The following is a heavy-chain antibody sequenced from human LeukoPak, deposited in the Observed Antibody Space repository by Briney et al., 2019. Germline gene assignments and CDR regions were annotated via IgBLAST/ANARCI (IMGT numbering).Heavy chain of an antibody. J-gene: IGHJ4*02. Sequence: GGSLRLSCAASGFTFSSYAMNWVRQAPGKGLEWVSYISSSSSTIYYADSVKGRFTISRDNAKNSLYLQMNSLRAEDTAVYYCARVSESGYCSGGSCSYPFDYWGQGTLVTVSS. CDR2: ISSSSSTI. D-gene: IGHD2-15*01. CDR1: GFTFSSYA. CDR3: ARVSESGYCSGGSCSYPFDY. V-gene: IGHV3-48*01.